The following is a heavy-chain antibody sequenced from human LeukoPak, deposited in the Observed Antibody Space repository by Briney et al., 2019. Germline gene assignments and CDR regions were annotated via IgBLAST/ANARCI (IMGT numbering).Heavy chain of an antibody. CDR2: IWYDGSIE. V-gene: IGHV3-33*01. Sequence: GSLRLSCAASGFTFNTYGMHWVRQAPGKGLEWVAVIWYDGSIEYYADSVKGRFTISRDNSKNTLYLQLNSLRAEDTAVYYCARVGSDSYCSSTTCYNDYWGQGTLVTVSS. CDR3: ARVGSDSYCSSTTCYNDY. D-gene: IGHD2-2*02. J-gene: IGHJ4*02. CDR1: GFTFNTYG.